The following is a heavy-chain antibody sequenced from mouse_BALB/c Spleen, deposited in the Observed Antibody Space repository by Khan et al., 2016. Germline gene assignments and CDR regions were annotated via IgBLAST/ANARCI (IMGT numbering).Heavy chain of an antibody. CDR3: ARVLGDY. Sequence: QVQLKESGPGLVAPSQSLSITCTVSGFSLTGYGVNWVRQPPGKGLEWLGMIWGDGSTDYNSALKSRMSISKDNSQSQVFLKMNSLQTEDTARYYCARVLGDYWGQGTSVTVSS. J-gene: IGHJ4*01. CDR2: IWGDGST. CDR1: GFSLTGYG. V-gene: IGHV2-6-7*01.